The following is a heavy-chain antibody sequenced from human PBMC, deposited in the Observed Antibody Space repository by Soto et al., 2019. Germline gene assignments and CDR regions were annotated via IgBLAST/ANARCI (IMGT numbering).Heavy chain of an antibody. D-gene: IGHD5-18*01. CDR2: ISGSGDGI. CDR1: GFAFSSFA. CDR3: AGPGYSSQDY. V-gene: IGHV3-23*01. J-gene: IGHJ4*02. Sequence: GGSLRLSCAASGFAFSSFALSWVRQAPGKGLEWVSAISGSGDGIDYADSVKGQFTISRDNSKNTLYLQMNSLRAGDTAVYYCAGPGYSSQDYWGQGTLVTVSS.